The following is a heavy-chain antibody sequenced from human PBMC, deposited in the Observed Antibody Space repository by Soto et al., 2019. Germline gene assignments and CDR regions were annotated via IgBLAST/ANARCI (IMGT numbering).Heavy chain of an antibody. J-gene: IGHJ5*02. CDR2: IYYSGST. CDR1: GGSISGYY. V-gene: IGHV4-59*08. Sequence: SETLSLTCTVSGGSISGYYWSWIRQPPGKGLEWIGYIYYSGSTNYNPSLKSRVTISVDTSKNQFSLKLSSVTAADTAVYYCARLVWSYGTWFDPWGQGTLVTVSS. CDR3: ARLVWSYGTWFDP. D-gene: IGHD5-18*01.